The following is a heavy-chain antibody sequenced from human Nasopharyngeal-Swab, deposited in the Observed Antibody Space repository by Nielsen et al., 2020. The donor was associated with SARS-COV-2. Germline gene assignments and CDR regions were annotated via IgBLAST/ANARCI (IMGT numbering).Heavy chain of an antibody. Sequence: GESLKISCAASGFTFSSYWMSWVRQAPGKGLEWVANIKRDGSEKYYADSVKGRFTVSRDNAKSSLYLQMNSLRAEDTAVYYCAREWEAYGYLWGNYRCTIFDYWGRGTLVTVSS. CDR1: GFTFSSYW. CDR3: AREWEAYGYLWGNYRCTIFDY. V-gene: IGHV3-7*01. D-gene: IGHD3-16*02. CDR2: IKRDGSEK. J-gene: IGHJ4*01.